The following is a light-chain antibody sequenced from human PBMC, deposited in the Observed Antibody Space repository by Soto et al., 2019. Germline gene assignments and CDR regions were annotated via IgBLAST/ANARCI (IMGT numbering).Light chain of an antibody. CDR2: GAV. J-gene: IGKJ2*01. Sequence: EIVMTQSPGTLSVSPGGRATLSCRASRTVDVNLAWYQQRPGQSPRLLVYGAVTRAAGLPARFSGRGSGTEFTLTISSLQFEDFAVYYCQQYNNWPHTFGQGTKLEI. CDR1: RTVDVN. CDR3: QQYNNWPHT. V-gene: IGKV3-15*01.